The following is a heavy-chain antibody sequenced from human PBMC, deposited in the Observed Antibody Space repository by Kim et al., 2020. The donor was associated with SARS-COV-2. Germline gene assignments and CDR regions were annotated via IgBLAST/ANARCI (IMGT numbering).Heavy chain of an antibody. D-gene: IGHD4-17*01. V-gene: IGHV4-61*01. Sequence: SETLSLTCTVSGGSVTSGSYYWSWIRQPPGKGLEWIGYIYYSGNTNYNPSLKSRVTISADRSKDQFSLTMTSVTAADTAVYYCARADDYGDYGGYFDLWGRGTLVTVSS. CDR1: GGSVTSGSYY. CDR2: IYYSGNT. J-gene: IGHJ2*01. CDR3: ARADDYGDYGGYFDL.